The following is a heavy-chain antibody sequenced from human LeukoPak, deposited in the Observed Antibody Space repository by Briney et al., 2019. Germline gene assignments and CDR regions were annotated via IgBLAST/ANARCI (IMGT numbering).Heavy chain of an antibody. CDR3: ARAPSFSLASLDY. V-gene: IGHV4-61*08. Sequence: PSETLSLTCTVSGGSISSGGYYWSWIRQHPGKGLEWIGYIYYSGSTNYNPSLKSRVTISVDTSKNQFSLKLSSVTAADTAVYYCARAPSFSLASLDYWGQGTLVTVSS. D-gene: IGHD2/OR15-2a*01. J-gene: IGHJ4*02. CDR2: IYYSGST. CDR1: GGSISSGGYY.